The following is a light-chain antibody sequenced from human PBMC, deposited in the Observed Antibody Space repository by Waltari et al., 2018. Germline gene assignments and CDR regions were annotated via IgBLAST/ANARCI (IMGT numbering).Light chain of an antibody. Sequence: QSVLTQPPSVSGAPGPKVTIPCTGGSSNFGAGYDVHWYQQFPGTSPKLLIFGNTNRPSGVPGRFSGSRSGTSASLAISGLQSEDEAVYYCQSFDSSLSASVFGGGTKLTVL. CDR1: SSNFGAGYD. V-gene: IGLV1-40*01. CDR2: GNT. J-gene: IGLJ2*01. CDR3: QSFDSSLSASV.